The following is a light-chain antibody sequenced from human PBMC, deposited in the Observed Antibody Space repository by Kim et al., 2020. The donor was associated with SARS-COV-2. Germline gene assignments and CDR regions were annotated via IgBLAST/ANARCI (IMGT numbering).Light chain of an antibody. CDR2: DAS. J-gene: IGKJ4*01. CDR1: QGIIRG. V-gene: IGKV1D-13*01. CDR3: QLFNNYPLT. Sequence: ASVGGRGTITCRASQGIIRGLGWYQQNPGKTPKLLIYDASTLEGGVPSRFSGSGSGTEFTLTISSLQPEDFATYYCQLFNNYPLTFGGGTKVDIK.